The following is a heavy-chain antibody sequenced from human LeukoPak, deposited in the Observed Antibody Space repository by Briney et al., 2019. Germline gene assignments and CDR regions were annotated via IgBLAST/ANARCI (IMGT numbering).Heavy chain of an antibody. D-gene: IGHD6-13*01. Sequence: SETLSLTCTVSGDSISSGDYYWSWIRQPAGKGLEWIGRIYTSGSTNYNPSLKSRVTMSVDTSKNQFSLKLSSVTAADTAVYYCARGGSWYSSDYWGQGTLVTVSS. CDR3: ARGGSWYSSDY. CDR1: GDSISSGDYY. V-gene: IGHV4-61*02. CDR2: IYTSGST. J-gene: IGHJ4*02.